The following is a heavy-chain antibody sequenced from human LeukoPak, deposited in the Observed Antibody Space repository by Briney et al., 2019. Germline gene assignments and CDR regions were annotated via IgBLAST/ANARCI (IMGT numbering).Heavy chain of an antibody. CDR1: GGSISSSSYY. CDR3: ARLRIAARLFDY. CDR2: IYYSGST. J-gene: IGHJ4*02. V-gene: IGHV4-39*01. Sequence: SETLSLTCTVSGGSISSSSYYWGWIRQPPGKGLEGIGSIYYSGSTYYNPSLKSRVTISVDTSKNQFSLKLSSVTAADTAVYYCARLRIAARLFDYWGQGTLVTGSS. D-gene: IGHD6-6*01.